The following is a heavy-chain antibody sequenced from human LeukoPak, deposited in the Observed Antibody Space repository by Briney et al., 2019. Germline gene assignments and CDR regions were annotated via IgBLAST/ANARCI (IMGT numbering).Heavy chain of an antibody. CDR2: IYSGGST. Sequence: PGGSLRLSCAASGFTVSSNYMSWVRQAPGKGLEWVSVIYSGGSTYYADSVKGRFTISRDNSKNTLYLQMNSLRAEDTAVYYCARAGHYGDYFSYYFDYWGQGTLVTVSS. J-gene: IGHJ4*02. V-gene: IGHV3-66*01. D-gene: IGHD4-17*01. CDR1: GFTVSSNY. CDR3: ARAGHYGDYFSYYFDY.